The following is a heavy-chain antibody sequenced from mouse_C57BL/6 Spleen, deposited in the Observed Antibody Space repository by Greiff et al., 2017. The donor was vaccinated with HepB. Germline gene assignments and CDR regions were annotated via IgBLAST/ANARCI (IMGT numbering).Heavy chain of an antibody. Sequence: EVQLVESGGGLVKPGGSLKLSCAASGFTFSDYGMHWVRQAPEKGLEWVAYISSGSSTIYYADTVKGRFTISRDNAKNTLFLQMTSLRSEDTAMYYCARAYYYGSMGSLDYWGQGTTLTVSS. J-gene: IGHJ2*01. CDR2: ISSGSSTI. CDR3: ARAYYYGSMGSLDY. V-gene: IGHV5-17*01. D-gene: IGHD1-1*01. CDR1: GFTFSDYG.